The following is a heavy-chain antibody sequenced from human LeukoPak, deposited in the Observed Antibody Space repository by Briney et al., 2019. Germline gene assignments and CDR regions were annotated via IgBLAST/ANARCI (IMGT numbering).Heavy chain of an antibody. V-gene: IGHV1-69*05. CDR3: AREGPPVGATTPPVGY. CDR1: GYTFTSYA. Sequence: SVKVSCKASGYTFTSYAISWVRQAPGQGLEWMGRIIPIFGTANYAQKFQGRVTITTDESTSTAYMELSSLRSEDTAVYYCAREGPPVGATTPPVGYWGQGTLVTVSS. J-gene: IGHJ4*02. CDR2: IIPIFGTA. D-gene: IGHD1-26*01.